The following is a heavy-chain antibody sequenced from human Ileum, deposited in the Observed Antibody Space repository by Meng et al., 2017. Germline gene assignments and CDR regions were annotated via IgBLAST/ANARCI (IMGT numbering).Heavy chain of an antibody. J-gene: IGHJ5*02. D-gene: IGHD6-13*01. Sequence: ITLKESGPSLVKPTQTLTLTCTFSGFSLSTSGVGVAWIRQPPGKALECLALIYWDDDKRYNPSLKNRLTITKGTSKNQVVLTMTNMDLVDTATYYCAHRLAYSSNYNVGWFDPWGQGTLVTVSS. CDR3: AHRLAYSSNYNVGWFDP. CDR1: GFSLSTSGVG. V-gene: IGHV2-5*02. CDR2: IYWDDDK.